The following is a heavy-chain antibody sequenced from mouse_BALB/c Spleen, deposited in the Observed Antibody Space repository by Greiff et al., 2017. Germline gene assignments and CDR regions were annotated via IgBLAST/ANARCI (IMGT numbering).Heavy chain of an antibody. J-gene: IGHJ1*01. CDR2: IYPGNSDT. V-gene: IGHV1-5*01. Sequence: EVQLHQSGTVLARPGASVKMSCKASGYTFTSYWMHWVKQRPGQGLEWIGAIYPGNSDTNYNQKFKGKAKLTAVTSTRNAYMELSSLTNEDSAVYYCTRWGCCKYFDVWGAGTTVTVSS. CDR3: TRWGCCKYFDV. CDR1: GYTFTSYW.